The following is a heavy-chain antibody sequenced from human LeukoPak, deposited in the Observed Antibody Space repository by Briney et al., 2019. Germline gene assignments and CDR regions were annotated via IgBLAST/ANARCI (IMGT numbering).Heavy chain of an antibody. Sequence: SETLSLTCTVSGYSISSGYYWGWIRQPPGKGLEWIGRIYTSGGTNYNPSLKSRVTMSVDTSKNQFSLKLSSVTAADTAVYYCATSRPGIAVAGTRRYWYFDLWGRGTLVTVSS. J-gene: IGHJ2*01. D-gene: IGHD6-19*01. CDR3: ATSRPGIAVAGTRRYWYFDL. V-gene: IGHV4-38-2*02. CDR2: IYTSGGT. CDR1: GYSISSGYY.